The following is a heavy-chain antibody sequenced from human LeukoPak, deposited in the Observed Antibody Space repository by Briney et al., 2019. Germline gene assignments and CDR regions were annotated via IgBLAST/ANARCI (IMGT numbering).Heavy chain of an antibody. CDR2: VRYDGSNK. D-gene: IGHD2-15*01. Sequence: GGSLRLSCAASGFTFSSYGMHWVRQAPGKGLEWVAFVRYDGSNKYYADSVKGRFTISRDNSKNTLYLQMNSLRVEDTAVYYCARGLGTNYGGYCSGGSCPFYWGQGTLVTVSS. V-gene: IGHV3-30*02. J-gene: IGHJ4*02. CDR3: ARGLGTNYGGYCSGGSCPFY. CDR1: GFTFSSYG.